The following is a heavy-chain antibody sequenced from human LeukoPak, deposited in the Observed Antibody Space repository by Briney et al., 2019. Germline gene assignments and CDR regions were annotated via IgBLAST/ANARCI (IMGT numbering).Heavy chain of an antibody. J-gene: IGHJ4*02. CDR2: ISGSGGST. CDR3: ARDYDYDSSGYSSD. D-gene: IGHD3-22*01. V-gene: IGHV3-23*01. CDR1: GFTFSSSA. Sequence: GGSLRLSCAASGFTFSSSAMSWVRQAPGKGLEWVSAISGSGGSTYYADSVKGRFTVSRDNSKNTLYLQMNSLRAEDTAVYYCARDYDYDSSGYSSDWGQGTLVTVSS.